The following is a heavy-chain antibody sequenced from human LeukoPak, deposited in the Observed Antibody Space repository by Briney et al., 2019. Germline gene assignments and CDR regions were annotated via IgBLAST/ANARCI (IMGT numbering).Heavy chain of an antibody. D-gene: IGHD2-15*01. J-gene: IGHJ4*02. CDR1: GGSISSYY. CDR2: IYTSGST. CDR3: ARGAQPLLPYYFDY. Sequence: SETLSLTCTVSGGSISSYYWSWIRQPAGKGLEWIGRIYTSGSTNYNPSLKSRVTMSVDTSKNQFSLKLSSVTAADTAVYYCARGAQPLLPYYFDYWGQGTLVTVSS. V-gene: IGHV4-4*07.